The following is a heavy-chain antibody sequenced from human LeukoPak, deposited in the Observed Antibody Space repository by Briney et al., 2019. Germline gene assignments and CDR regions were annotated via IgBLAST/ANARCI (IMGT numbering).Heavy chain of an antibody. CDR3: VREGFYFFDF. Sequence: LTGGSLRLSCAASGFTFTNNFMSWVRQVPGKGLERVAIIKQDGSETTYADSVRGRFTIFRDNAKDSVYLQMNSLRAEDSATYYCVREGFYFFDFWGQGTLVTVSS. CDR2: IKQDGSET. V-gene: IGHV3-7*01. J-gene: IGHJ4*01. CDR1: GFTFTNNF.